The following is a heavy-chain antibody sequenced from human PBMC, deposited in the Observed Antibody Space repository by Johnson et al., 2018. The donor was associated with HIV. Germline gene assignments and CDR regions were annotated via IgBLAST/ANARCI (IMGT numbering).Heavy chain of an antibody. V-gene: IGHV3-11*04. J-gene: IGHJ3*02. D-gene: IGHD3-22*01. Sequence: QVQLVESGGGVVQPGRSLRLSCSASGFTFDDYGMSWVRQAPGKGLEWISYISGYGRTIYYADSVRGRFTISRDNAKNSLYLQMNSLRAEDTAVYYCARDSYDISGQQHDAFDIWGQGTMVTVSS. CDR1: GFTFDDYG. CDR2: ISGYGRTI. CDR3: ARDSYDISGQQHDAFDI.